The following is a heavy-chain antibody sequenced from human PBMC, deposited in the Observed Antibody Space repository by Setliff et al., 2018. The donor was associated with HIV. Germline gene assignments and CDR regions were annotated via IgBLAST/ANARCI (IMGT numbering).Heavy chain of an antibody. CDR3: VRQGAVTGHSFDS. Sequence: PSGTLSLTCTVSGGSISSSSYYWGWIRQPPGKGLDWIGSIYYSGSTYYNPSLKSRVTISVDTSKNQFSLRLTSVTAADTAVYYCVRQGAVTGHSFDSWGPGALVTVSS. CDR2: IYYSGST. J-gene: IGHJ4*02. CDR1: GGSISSSSYY. V-gene: IGHV4-39*01. D-gene: IGHD6-19*01.